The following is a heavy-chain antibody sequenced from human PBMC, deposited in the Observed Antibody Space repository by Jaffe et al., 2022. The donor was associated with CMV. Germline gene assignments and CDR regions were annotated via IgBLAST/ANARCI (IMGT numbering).Heavy chain of an antibody. CDR2: ISSSSSYI. Sequence: EVQLVESGGGLVKPGGSLRLSCAASGFTFSSYSMNWVRQAPGKGLEWVSSISSSSSYIYYADSVKGRFTISRDNAKNSLYLQMNSLRAEDTAVYYCALAAAGLERGLRGYYYYGMDVWGQGTTVTVSS. V-gene: IGHV3-21*01. D-gene: IGHD6-13*01. CDR1: GFTFSSYS. CDR3: ALAAAGLERGLRGYYYYGMDV. J-gene: IGHJ6*02.